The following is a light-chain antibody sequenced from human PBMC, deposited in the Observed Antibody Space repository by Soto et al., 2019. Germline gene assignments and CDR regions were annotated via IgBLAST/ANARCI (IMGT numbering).Light chain of an antibody. J-gene: IGKJ1*01. CDR2: GAS. CDR1: QSVSSN. CDR3: HQYNNCPRA. Sequence: EIVMTHSPATLYVSPGERATLSCRASQSVSSNLAWYQQRPGHAPRLLIYGASTRATGIPARFSGSGSGTDFTLTLSSLQSEDFAVYYCHQYNNCPRAFGQGTKVEVK. V-gene: IGKV3-15*01.